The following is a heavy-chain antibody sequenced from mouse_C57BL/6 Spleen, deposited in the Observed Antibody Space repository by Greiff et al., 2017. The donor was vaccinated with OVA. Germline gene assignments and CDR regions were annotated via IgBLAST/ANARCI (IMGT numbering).Heavy chain of an antibody. CDR3: ARHPGSSYAMDY. V-gene: IGHV2-6-1*01. CDR1: GFSLTSYG. J-gene: IGHJ4*01. CDR2: IWSDGST. D-gene: IGHD1-1*01. Sequence: VKLMESGPGLVAPSQSLSITCTVSGFSLTSYGVHWVRQPPGTGLEWLVVIWSDGSTTYNSALKSRLSISKDNSKSQVFLKMNSLQTDDTAMYYCARHPGSSYAMDYWGQGTSVTVSS.